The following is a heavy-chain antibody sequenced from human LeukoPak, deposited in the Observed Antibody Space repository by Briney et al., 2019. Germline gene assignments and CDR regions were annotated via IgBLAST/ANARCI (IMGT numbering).Heavy chain of an antibody. CDR3: ASGYYGSGSYYFH. D-gene: IGHD3-10*01. CDR2: INPNSGGT. CDR1: GYTFTGYY. Sequence: ASVKASCKASGYTFTGYYMHWVRQAPGQGLEWMGWINPNSGGTNYAQKFQGRVTMTRDTSISTAYMELSRLRSDDTAVYYCASGYYGSGSYYFHWGQGTLVTVSS. J-gene: IGHJ4*02. V-gene: IGHV1-2*02.